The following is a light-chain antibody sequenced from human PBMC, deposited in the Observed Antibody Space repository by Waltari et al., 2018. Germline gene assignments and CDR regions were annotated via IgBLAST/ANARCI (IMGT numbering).Light chain of an antibody. J-gene: IGKJ4*01. V-gene: IGKV3-15*01. CDR1: QSVGIN. Sequence: EILMTQSPASLSVSPWERATLSCWAGQSVGINLAWYQQRPGQAPRLLIYGASTRATGIPARFSGSGSDTEFTLTISSLKSEDFAVYYCQQYNSWPLTFGGGTKVEIK. CDR3: QQYNSWPLT. CDR2: GAS.